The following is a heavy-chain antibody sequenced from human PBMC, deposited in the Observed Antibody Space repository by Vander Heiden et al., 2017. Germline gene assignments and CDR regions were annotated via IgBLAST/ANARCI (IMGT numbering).Heavy chain of an antibody. J-gene: IGHJ3*01. D-gene: IGHD6-19*01. CDR3: AKVSGWFDSDAFDV. CDR1: GFTFSDYA. Sequence: EEQLLESGGGLVQPGGSLRLSSVASGFTFSDYAMNWVRQAPGKGLEWLSRISDSGSRSDYGDSVKGRFAISRDNSKNTLYLQMSRLRVEDTAIYYCAKVSGWFDSDAFDVWGQGTVVTVSS. V-gene: IGHV3-23*01. CDR2: ISDSGSRS.